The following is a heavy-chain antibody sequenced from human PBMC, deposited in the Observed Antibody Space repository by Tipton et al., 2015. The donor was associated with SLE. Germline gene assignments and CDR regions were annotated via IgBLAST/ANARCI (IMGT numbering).Heavy chain of an antibody. J-gene: IGHJ5*02. D-gene: IGHD6-13*01. CDR2: IYYSGST. V-gene: IGHV4-31*03. Sequence: TLSLTCTVSGGSISSGGYYWRWIRQHPGKGLEWIGYIYYSGSTDYNPSLKSRVTISVDTSKNQFSLKLSSVTAADTAVYYCARLADGNRNWFDPWGQGTLVTVSS. CDR1: GGSISSGGYY. CDR3: ARLADGNRNWFDP.